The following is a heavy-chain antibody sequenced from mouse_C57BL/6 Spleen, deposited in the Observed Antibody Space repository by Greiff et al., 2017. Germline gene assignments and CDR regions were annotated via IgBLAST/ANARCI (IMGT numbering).Heavy chain of an antibody. CDR1: GYTFTDYT. CDR3: ARGCYDYPLAVDY. D-gene: IGHD2-4*01. Sequence: VKLQQSDAELVKPGASVKISCKASGYTFTDYTIHWMKQRPEQGLEWIGYIYPRDGSTKYNEKFKGKATLTADKSSSTAYMQLNSLTSEDSAVXFFARGCYDYPLAVDYGGQGTSVTVSS. V-gene: IGHV1-78*01. J-gene: IGHJ4*01. CDR2: IYPRDGST.